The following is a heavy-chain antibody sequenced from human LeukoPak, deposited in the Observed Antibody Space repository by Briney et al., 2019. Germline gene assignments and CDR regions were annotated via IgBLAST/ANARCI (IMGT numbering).Heavy chain of an antibody. CDR1: GFTFSSYS. CDR2: ISSSSGTI. CDR3: ARDRCSGGSCYSFYVFDY. V-gene: IGHV3-48*01. J-gene: IGHJ4*02. D-gene: IGHD2-15*01. Sequence: GGSLRLSCAASGFTFSSYSMNWVRQAPGKGLEWVSSISSSSGTIYYADSVKGRFTISRDNAKNSLYLQMNSLRAEDTAVYYCARDRCSGGSCYSFYVFDYWGQGTLVTVSS.